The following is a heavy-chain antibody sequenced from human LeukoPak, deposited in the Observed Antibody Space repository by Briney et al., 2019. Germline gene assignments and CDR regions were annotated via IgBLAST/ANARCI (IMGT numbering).Heavy chain of an antibody. CDR3: ARDPASVLSVFGVAAEDHDAFDI. Sequence: GGSLRLSCAASGFTFSSYAMHWVRQAPGKGLEWVAVISYDGSNKYYADSVKGRFTISRDNSKNTLYLQMNSLRAEDTAVYYCARDPASVLSVFGVAAEDHDAFDIWGQGTMVTVSS. J-gene: IGHJ3*02. D-gene: IGHD3-3*01. V-gene: IGHV3-30-3*01. CDR1: GFTFSSYA. CDR2: ISYDGSNK.